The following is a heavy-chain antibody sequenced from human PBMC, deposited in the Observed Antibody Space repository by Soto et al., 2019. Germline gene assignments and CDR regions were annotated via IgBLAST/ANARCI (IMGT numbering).Heavy chain of an antibody. J-gene: IGHJ4*02. CDR2: FITMLGTP. CDR1: GGTFGSQG. Sequence: SVKVSCKASGGTFGSQGIAWVRQAPGQGLEWMGGFITMLGTPTYAKKVQGRATISADESLTSSYLELRSLRSEDTGVYFCARGAMANFDYWGQGTVVTVSS. V-gene: IGHV1-69*13. CDR3: ARGAMANFDY. D-gene: IGHD5-18*01.